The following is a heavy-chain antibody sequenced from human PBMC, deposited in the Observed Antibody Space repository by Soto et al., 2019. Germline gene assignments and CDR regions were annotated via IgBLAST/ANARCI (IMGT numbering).Heavy chain of an antibody. CDR2: IWYDGSNK. CDR1: GFSFKTDS. CDR3: VRDRDLGGHMANGDF. Sequence: PGGSLRLSCAASGFSFKTDSMNWVRQAPGKGLEWVAVIWYDGSNKYYADSVKGRFTISADRGRNSVFLQLNSLRDEDTAVYYCVRDRDLGGHMANGDFWGQGTLVIVSS. J-gene: IGHJ4*01. D-gene: IGHD5-12*01. V-gene: IGHV3-33*08.